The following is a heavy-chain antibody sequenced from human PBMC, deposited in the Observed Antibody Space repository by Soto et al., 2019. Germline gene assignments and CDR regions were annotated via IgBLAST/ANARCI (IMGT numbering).Heavy chain of an antibody. V-gene: IGHV4-59*01. CDR1: GGSISSYY. D-gene: IGHD1-20*01. J-gene: IGHJ4*02. Sequence: SETLSLTCTVSGGSISSYYWSWIRQPPGKGLEWIGYIYYSGSTNYNPSLKSRVTISVDTSKNQFSLKLSSVTAADTAVYYCARVTGTRPFDYWGQGTLVTVSS. CDR2: IYYSGST. CDR3: ARVTGTRPFDY.